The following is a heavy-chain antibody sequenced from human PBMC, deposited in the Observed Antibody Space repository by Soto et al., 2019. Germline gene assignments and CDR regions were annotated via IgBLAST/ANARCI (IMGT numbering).Heavy chain of an antibody. J-gene: IGHJ4*02. V-gene: IGHV4-30-4*01. CDR1: GGSISSSDYY. CDR2: IYYSGST. Sequence: PSETLSLTCTVSGGSISSSDYYWSWIRQPPGKGLEWIGYIYYSGSTYYNPSLKSRVTISADTSMNQFSLALTSVTAADTAMYYCARGPTTEKVDSRGQGILVTVSS. CDR3: ARGPTTEKVDS.